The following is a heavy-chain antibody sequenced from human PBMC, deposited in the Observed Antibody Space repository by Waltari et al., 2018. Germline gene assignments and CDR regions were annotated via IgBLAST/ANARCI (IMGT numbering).Heavy chain of an antibody. D-gene: IGHD2-2*01. V-gene: IGHV4-34*01. CDR2: HGGST. J-gene: IGHJ3*02. Sequence: HGGSTNYNPSLKSRVTISVDTSKNQFSLKLSSVTAADTAVYYCARGRDYCSSTSCYDTVDAFDIWGQGTMVTVSS. CDR3: ARGRDYCSSTSCYDTVDAFDI.